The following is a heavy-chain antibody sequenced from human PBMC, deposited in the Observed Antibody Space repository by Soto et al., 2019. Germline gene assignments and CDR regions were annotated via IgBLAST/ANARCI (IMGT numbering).Heavy chain of an antibody. D-gene: IGHD7-27*01. V-gene: IGHV1-69*06. J-gene: IGHJ4*02. CDR3: ARGPNWGYRFDS. CDR1: GGTFSGHA. CDR2: LIPLFGTT. Sequence: QVQLVQSGAEVKKPGSSVKVSCEASGGTFSGHAISWVRQAPGQGPEWMGGLIPLFGTTQHAQRFQGRLTITADKSTTTAYMELTSLRFEDTAIDYCARGPNWGYRFDSWGQGTLVTVSS.